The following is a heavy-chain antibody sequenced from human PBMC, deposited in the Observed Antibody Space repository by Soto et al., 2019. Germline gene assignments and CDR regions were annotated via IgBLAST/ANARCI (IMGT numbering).Heavy chain of an antibody. CDR2: ISSSSSYI. CDR1: GFTFSSYS. V-gene: IGHV3-21*01. J-gene: IGHJ4*02. Sequence: GGSLRLSCAASGFTFSSYSMNWVRQAPGKGLEWVSSISSSSSYIYYADSVKGRFTISRDNAKNSLYLQMNSLRAEDTAVYYCASDYDYVWGSYRPPHDYWGQGTLVTVSS. D-gene: IGHD3-16*02. CDR3: ASDYDYVWGSYRPPHDY.